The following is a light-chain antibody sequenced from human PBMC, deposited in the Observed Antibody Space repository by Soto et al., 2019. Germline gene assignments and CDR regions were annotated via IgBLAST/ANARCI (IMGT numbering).Light chain of an antibody. J-gene: IGLJ2*01. CDR3: SSYTSSSTPL. V-gene: IGLV2-14*01. CDR1: TSDIGAYNY. CDR2: DVS. Sequence: QSVLTQPASVSGSPGQSITISCTGTTSDIGAYNYVSWYQQRPGKAPKLMIHDVSNRPSGVSNRFSGSKSGNTASLTISGLQAEDEADYYCSSYTSSSTPLFGGGTKLTVL.